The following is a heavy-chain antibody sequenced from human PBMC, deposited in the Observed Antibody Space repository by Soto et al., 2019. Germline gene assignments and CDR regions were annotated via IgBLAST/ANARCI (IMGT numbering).Heavy chain of an antibody. CDR3: ARAELERGEVGYSGMAV. CDR2: ISSYTSNTGDT. V-gene: IGHV1-18*04. Sequence: QVQLVQSGAEVKKPGASVKVSCKTSGYSFSKYAISWVRQAPGQGLEWMGWISSYTSNTGDTKYAQMFQDRVTMTIHTPPTTAHMELRSLRSDDTAAYYSARAELERGEVGYSGMAVWGPGTTVTVSS. J-gene: IGHJ6*02. D-gene: IGHD1-1*01. CDR1: GYSFSKYA.